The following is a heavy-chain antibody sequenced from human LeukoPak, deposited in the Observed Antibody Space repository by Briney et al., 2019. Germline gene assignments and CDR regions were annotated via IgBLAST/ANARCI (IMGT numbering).Heavy chain of an antibody. V-gene: IGHV3-48*04. D-gene: IGHD3-22*01. CDR1: GFTFSSYS. J-gene: IGHJ6*03. CDR2: ISSSSSTR. Sequence: QTGGSLRLSCAASGFTFSSYSMNWVRQAPGKGLEWVSYISSSSSTRYYADSVKGRFTISRDNAKNSLYLQMNSLRAEDTAVYYCARGGDSSGYWPLGYMDVWGKGTTVTVSS. CDR3: ARGGDSSGYWPLGYMDV.